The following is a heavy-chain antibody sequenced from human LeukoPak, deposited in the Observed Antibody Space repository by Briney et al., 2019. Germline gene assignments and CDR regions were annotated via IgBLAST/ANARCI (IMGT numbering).Heavy chain of an antibody. CDR2: IYYSGST. CDR3: ARGAFGSGPYYYYGMDV. J-gene: IGHJ6*02. V-gene: IGHV4-59*01. CDR1: GGSISSYY. Sequence: SETLSLTCTVSGGSISSYYWSWIRQPPGKGLEWIGYIYYSGSTNYNPSLKSRVTISVDTSKNQFFLKLSSVTAADTAVYYCARGAFGSGPYYYYGMDVWGQGTTVTVSS. D-gene: IGHD3-10*01.